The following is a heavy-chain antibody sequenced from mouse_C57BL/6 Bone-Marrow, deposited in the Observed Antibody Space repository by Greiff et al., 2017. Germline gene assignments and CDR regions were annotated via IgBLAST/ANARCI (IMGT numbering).Heavy chain of an antibody. Sequence: EVHLVASGAELVKPGASVKLSCTASGFNIKDYYMHWVKQRTEQGLEWIGRIDPEDGETKYAPKFQGKATITADTSSNTAYLQLSSLTSEDTAVYYCARGLPRRLYYAMDYWGQGTSVTVSS. CDR3: ARGLPRRLYYAMDY. CDR2: IDPEDGET. J-gene: IGHJ4*01. V-gene: IGHV14-2*01. D-gene: IGHD2-2*01. CDR1: GFNIKDYY.